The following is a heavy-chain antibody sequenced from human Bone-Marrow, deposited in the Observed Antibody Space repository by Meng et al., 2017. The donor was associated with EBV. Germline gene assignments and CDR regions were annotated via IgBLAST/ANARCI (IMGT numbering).Heavy chain of an antibody. J-gene: IGHJ4*02. CDR3: ARDQGMRGVAVTGIDY. D-gene: IGHD6-19*01. CDR1: GFTFTGYG. CDR2: NSPADDNT. V-gene: IGHV1-18*01. Sequence: QVWLVQSGAEVKKPGASVKVSCKASGFTFTGYGISWRRQAPGQGPEWMGWNSPADDNTHTAQKFQGRITMTADTSTTTAYMELTSLTSDDTALYYCARDQGMRGVAVTGIDYWGQGTLVTVSS.